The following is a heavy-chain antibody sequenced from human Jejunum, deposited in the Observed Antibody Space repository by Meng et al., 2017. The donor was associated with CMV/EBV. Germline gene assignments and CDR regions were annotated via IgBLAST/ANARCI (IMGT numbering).Heavy chain of an antibody. J-gene: IGHJ5*02. CDR2: ICYSGTT. CDR3: ARAFNLTVKWIDP. D-gene: IGHD1-20*01. CDR1: VASINSGHYS. Sequence: ACGAGLVGPSPTLSLPCTVSVASINSGHYSWTWIRQPPGKGLEFFGYICYSGTTYYNPSLRSRVSISVDTSKNQFSLNLNSVTAADTAVYYCARAFNLTVKWIDPWGQGALVTVSS. V-gene: IGHV4-30-4*08.